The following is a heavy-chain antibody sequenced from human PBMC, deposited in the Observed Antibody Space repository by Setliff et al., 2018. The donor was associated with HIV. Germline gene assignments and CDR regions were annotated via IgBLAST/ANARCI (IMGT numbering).Heavy chain of an antibody. CDR2: IYYSGST. CDR1: GVSVNSGGYY. J-gene: IGHJ4*02. Sequence: SETLSLTCTVSGVSVNSGGYYWNWIRQHPGKGLEWIGHIYYSGSTYDNPSLKSRVTMSGDTSKNQFPLNLTFVTAADTAVYFCARTNNNYYYDTSDYFAGYSFDSWGQGTLVTVSS. V-gene: IGHV4-31*03. CDR3: ARTNNNYYYDTSDYFAGYSFDS. D-gene: IGHD3-22*01.